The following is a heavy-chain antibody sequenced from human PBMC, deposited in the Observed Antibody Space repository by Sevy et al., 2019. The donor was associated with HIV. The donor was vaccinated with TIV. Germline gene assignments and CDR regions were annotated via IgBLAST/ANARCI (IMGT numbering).Heavy chain of an antibody. CDR1: GGSFSSSSFY. CDR3: ARGRVSCSSISCRTTVGYFDY. Sequence: SETLSLTCSVSGGSFSSSSFYWGWIRQPPGKGLECIGNIYYTGSTYYNPSLKSRVTISIDTSKNQFSLRLRSVTAADTAVYYCARGRVSCSSISCRTTVGYFDYWGQGTLVTVSS. V-gene: IGHV4-39*01. CDR2: IYYTGST. J-gene: IGHJ4*02. D-gene: IGHD2-2*01.